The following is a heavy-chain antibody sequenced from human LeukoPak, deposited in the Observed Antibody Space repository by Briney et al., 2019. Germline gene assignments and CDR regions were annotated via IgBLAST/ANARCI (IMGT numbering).Heavy chain of an antibody. CDR3: AKDISAAAAFDY. CDR1: GFTFNDYA. J-gene: IGHJ4*02. CDR2: ISWNSGSI. Sequence: PGRSLRLSCAASGFTFNDYAMHWVRQAPGKGLEWVSGISWNSGSIGYADSVKGRFTISRDNDKNFLYLQMNSLRAEDTALYYCAKDISAAAAFDYWGQGTLVTVSS. V-gene: IGHV3-9*01. D-gene: IGHD6-13*01.